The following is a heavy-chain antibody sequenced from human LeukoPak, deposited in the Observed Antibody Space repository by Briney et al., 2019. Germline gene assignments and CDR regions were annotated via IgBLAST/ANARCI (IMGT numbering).Heavy chain of an antibody. D-gene: IGHD3-22*01. CDR3: AREYDSKGRFDN. Sequence: PGGSLRLSCAISGFTFTAHSMNWVRQAPGKGLEWVSFISSDSTYKYYGDSVKGRFTISRDNANVYLQMNRLRAEDTATYHCAREYDSKGRFDNWGQGTLVIVSS. V-gene: IGHV3-21*01. CDR2: ISSDSTYK. J-gene: IGHJ4*02. CDR1: GFTFTAHS.